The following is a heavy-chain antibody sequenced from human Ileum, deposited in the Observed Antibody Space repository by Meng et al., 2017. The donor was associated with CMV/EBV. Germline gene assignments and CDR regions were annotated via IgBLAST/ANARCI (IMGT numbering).Heavy chain of an antibody. CDR2: INHSGAI. CDR1: GGSFHGYF. CDR3: ARGAYYLY. Sequence: LSLTCAFYGGSFHGYFWTWIRQPPGKGLEWVGQINHSGAINYNPSLKSRLTLSVDPSKNQFSLRLRSVTAADTAMYYCARGAYYLYWSQGGLVTVSS. V-gene: IGHV4-34*01. J-gene: IGHJ4*02. D-gene: IGHD2/OR15-2a*01.